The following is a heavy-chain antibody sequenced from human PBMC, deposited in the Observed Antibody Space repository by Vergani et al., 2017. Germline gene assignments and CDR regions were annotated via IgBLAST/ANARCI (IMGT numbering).Heavy chain of an antibody. CDR2: ISSSSSYI. Sequence: EVQLVESGGGLVKPGGSLRLSCAASGFTFSSYSMNWVRQAPGKGLEWVSSISSSSSYIYYADSVKGRFTISRDNAKNSLYLQMNSLRAEDTAVYYCARDKQGYSYGTLDAFYIWGQGTMVTVSS. CDR3: ARDKQGYSYGTLDAFYI. V-gene: IGHV3-21*01. CDR1: GFTFSSYS. J-gene: IGHJ3*02. D-gene: IGHD5-18*01.